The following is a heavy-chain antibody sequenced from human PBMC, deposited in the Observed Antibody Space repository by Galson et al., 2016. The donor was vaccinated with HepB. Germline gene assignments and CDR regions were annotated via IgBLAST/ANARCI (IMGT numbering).Heavy chain of an antibody. CDR3: AKYFAVGSKTFDS. D-gene: IGHD2/OR15-2a*01. CDR2: ISSIDGSR. J-gene: IGHJ4*02. CDR1: GLPFSNYA. V-gene: IGHV3-23*01. Sequence: SLRLSCAASGLPFSNYAMTWIRQIPGKGLEWVATISSIDGSRYYADSARDRFAISRDNSESTLYLEMNNLRVEDAAMYYCAKYFAVGSKTFDSWGQGTLVTVSS.